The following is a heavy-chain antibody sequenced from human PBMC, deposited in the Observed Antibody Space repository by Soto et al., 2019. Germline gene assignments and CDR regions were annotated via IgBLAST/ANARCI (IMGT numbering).Heavy chain of an antibody. CDR3: ATSNWFDP. Sequence: ETLSLTCTVSGGSISSSSYYWGWIRQPPGKGLEWIGIIYYSGSTHYNPSLKSRVTISVDTSKNQFSLKLSSVSATDTAVYYCATSNWFDPWGQGALVTVSS. V-gene: IGHV4-39*01. CDR1: GGSISSSSYY. J-gene: IGHJ5*02. CDR2: IYYSGST.